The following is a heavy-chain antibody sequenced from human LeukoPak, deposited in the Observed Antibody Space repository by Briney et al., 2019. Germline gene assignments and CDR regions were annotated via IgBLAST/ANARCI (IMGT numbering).Heavy chain of an antibody. CDR2: IYYGGGT. CDR1: GASIGSYF. Sequence: SETLSLTCTVSGASIGSYFWSWIRQPPGKGLEWSGYIYYGGGTNYNPSFESRITISVDTSKNQISLNLTSVTAADTAIYYCARERGDYDSDNWFDSWGQGTLVTVSS. J-gene: IGHJ5*01. D-gene: IGHD4-17*01. CDR3: ARERGDYDSDNWFDS. V-gene: IGHV4-59*01.